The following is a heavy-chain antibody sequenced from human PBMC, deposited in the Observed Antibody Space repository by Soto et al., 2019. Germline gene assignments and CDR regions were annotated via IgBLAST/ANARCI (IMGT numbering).Heavy chain of an antibody. V-gene: IGHV3-48*02. D-gene: IGHD6-6*01. J-gene: IGHJ4*02. CDR1: GFTFSNYG. CDR2: ISSSTATK. CDR3: ARGGAARPDY. Sequence: EVQLVESGGGLVQPGGSLRLSCAASGFTFSNYGMNWVRQSPGKGLAWVSYISSSTATKQYADSVKGRFTISRDNAKNSLYRQMNSLRDEDTAVYYCARGGAARPDYWGQGTLVTVSS.